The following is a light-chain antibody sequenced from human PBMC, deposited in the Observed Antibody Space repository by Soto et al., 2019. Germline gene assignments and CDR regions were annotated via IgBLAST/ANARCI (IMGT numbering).Light chain of an antibody. V-gene: IGKV3-11*01. CDR1: QSVTSRY. CDR3: QQRSNWPPIT. CDR2: DAS. J-gene: IGKJ5*01. Sequence: EIVLTQSPGTLSLSPGERATLSCXASQSVTSRYLAWYQQKPGQAPRLLIYDASNRATGIPARFSGSGSGTDFTLTISSLEAEDFAVYYCQQRSNWPPITFGQGTRLEIK.